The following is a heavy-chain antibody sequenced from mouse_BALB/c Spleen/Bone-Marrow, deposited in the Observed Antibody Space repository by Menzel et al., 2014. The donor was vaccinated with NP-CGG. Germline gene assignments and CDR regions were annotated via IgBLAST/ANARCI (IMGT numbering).Heavy chain of an antibody. CDR3: ARHNYDETWFAY. J-gene: IGHJ3*01. CDR1: GFTFSDYY. Sequence: DVKLVESGGGLVQPGGSLKLSCATSGFTFSDYYMYWVRQTPEKRLEWVAYISNGGGSTYYPDTVKGRFTISRDNAKNTLYLQMSRLKSEDTAVYYCARHNYDETWFAYWGQGTLVTVSA. D-gene: IGHD2-4*01. CDR2: ISNGGGST. V-gene: IGHV5-12*02.